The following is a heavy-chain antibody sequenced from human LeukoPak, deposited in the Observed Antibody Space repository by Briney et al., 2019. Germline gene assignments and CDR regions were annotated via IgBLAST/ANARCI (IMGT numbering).Heavy chain of an antibody. V-gene: IGHV4-39*01. D-gene: IGHD3-10*01. CDR3: ARLINTFRSGSFFDY. J-gene: IGHJ4*02. CDR2: IDYRGST. CDR1: GDSISSRSYF. Sequence: SETLSLTCTVSGDSISSRSYFWGWIRQPPGKGLEWIGTIDYRGSTYYNPSLKSRLTISVDTSENQFSLKLTSVTATDAAVYYCARLINTFRSGSFFDYWGQGTLVTVSS.